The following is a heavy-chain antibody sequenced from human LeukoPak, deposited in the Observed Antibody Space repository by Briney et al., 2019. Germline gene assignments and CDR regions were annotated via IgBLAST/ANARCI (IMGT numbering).Heavy chain of an antibody. CDR3: ARDHITIFGVVRS. Sequence: SETLSLTCTVSGGSISSYYWSWVRQPAGKGLEWIGRVYTSGSTNYNPSLKSRVTMSVDTSKNQFSLKLSSVTAADTAVYYCARDHITIFGVVRSWGQGTLVTVSS. J-gene: IGHJ4*02. V-gene: IGHV4-4*07. CDR1: GGSISSYY. D-gene: IGHD3-3*01. CDR2: VYTSGST.